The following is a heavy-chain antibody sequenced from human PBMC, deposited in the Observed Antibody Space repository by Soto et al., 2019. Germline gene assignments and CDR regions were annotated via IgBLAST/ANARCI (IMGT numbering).Heavy chain of an antibody. CDR3: MGYCSGGSCYRHYMDV. V-gene: IGHV4-61*08. CDR2: IYYSGST. CDR1: GGSISSGGYY. J-gene: IGHJ6*03. Sequence: SETLSLTCTVSGGSISSGGYYWSWIRQHPGKGLKRIGYIYYSGSTNYNPSLKSRVSISVDTSKNQFSLKLSSVTAADTAVYYCMGYCSGGSCYRHYMDVWGKGTTVTV. D-gene: IGHD2-15*01.